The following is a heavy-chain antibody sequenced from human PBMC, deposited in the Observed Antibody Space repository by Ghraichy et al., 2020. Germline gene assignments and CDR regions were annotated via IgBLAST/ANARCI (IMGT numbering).Heavy chain of an antibody. D-gene: IGHD1-1*01. CDR3: AHRREDDSFDY. CDR1: GGSISSYY. CDR2: IYYSGST. Sequence: SETLSLTCTVSGGSISSYYWSWIRQPPGKGLEWIGYIYYSGSTNYNPSLKSRVTILVDTSKNQFSLKLSSVTAADTAVYYCAHRREDDSFDYWGQGTLVTVSS. J-gene: IGHJ4*02. V-gene: IGHV4-59*01.